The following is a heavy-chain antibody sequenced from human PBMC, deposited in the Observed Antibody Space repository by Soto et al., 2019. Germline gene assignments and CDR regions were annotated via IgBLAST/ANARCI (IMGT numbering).Heavy chain of an antibody. CDR3: ARRRYCSSTSCEENNWFDP. CDR1: GGSISSYY. J-gene: IGHJ5*02. D-gene: IGHD2-2*01. V-gene: IGHV4-4*07. CDR2: IYTSGST. Sequence: SETLSLTCTVSGGSISSYYWSWIRQPAGKGLEWIGRIYTSGSTNYNPSLKSRVTMSVDTSKNQFSLKLSSVTAADTAVYYCARRRYCSSTSCEENNWFDPWVQATLVTVSP.